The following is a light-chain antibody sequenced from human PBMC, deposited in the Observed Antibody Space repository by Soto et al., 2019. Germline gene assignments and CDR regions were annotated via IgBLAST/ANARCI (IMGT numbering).Light chain of an antibody. CDR2: DAT. CDR1: TGAVTSGHY. Sequence: QAVVTQEPSLTVSPGGTVTLTCGSSTGAVTSGHYPYWFQQKPGQAPRTLIYDATNKHSWTPARFSGSLLGGQAALTLSGAQSEDEADYYCLLSYSGDRVFGGGTKVTVL. V-gene: IGLV7-46*01. CDR3: LLSYSGDRV. J-gene: IGLJ3*02.